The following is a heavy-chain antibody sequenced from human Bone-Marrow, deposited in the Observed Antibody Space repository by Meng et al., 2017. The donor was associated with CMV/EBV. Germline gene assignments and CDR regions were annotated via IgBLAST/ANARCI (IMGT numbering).Heavy chain of an antibody. D-gene: IGHD1-26*01. J-gene: IGHJ4*02. CDR1: GFIFSSYS. Sequence: GESLKISCAASGFIFSSYSMHWVRQAPGKGLDWVAVISYDGSNKYYADSVKGRFTISRDNSKNTLYLQMNSLRAEDTAVYYCARDGYSGSYWGYFDNWGQGTLVTVSS. CDR3: ARDGYSGSYWGYFDN. CDR2: ISYDGSNK. V-gene: IGHV3-30-3*01.